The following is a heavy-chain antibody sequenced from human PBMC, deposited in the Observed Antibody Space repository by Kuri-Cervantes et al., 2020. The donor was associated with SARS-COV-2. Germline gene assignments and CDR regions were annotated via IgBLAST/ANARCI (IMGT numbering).Heavy chain of an antibody. V-gene: IGHV1-24*01. D-gene: IGHD6-13*01. CDR3: ATIAAAGTHPARDNHSYYFDY. Sequence: ASVKVSCKVSGYTLTELSMHWVRQAPGKGLEWMGGFDPEDGETIYAQKVQGRVTMTEDTSTDTAYMELSSLRSEDTAVYYCATIAAAGTHPARDNHSYYFDYWGQGTLVTVSS. J-gene: IGHJ4*02. CDR1: GYTLTELS. CDR2: FDPEDGET.